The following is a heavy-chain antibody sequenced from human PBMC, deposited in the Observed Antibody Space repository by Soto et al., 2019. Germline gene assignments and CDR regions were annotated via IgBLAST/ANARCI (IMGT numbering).Heavy chain of an antibody. J-gene: IGHJ4*02. CDR1: GFPFTSSA. Sequence: SVKVYFKAYGFPFTSSAVQLVRQARGQRPEWIGWIAVGSGYTNYAQRFQDRVTLTRDMSTATTYMELSRLTSEDTAIYYCAADATAWQQLVPSDYWGQGTLVTVSS. CDR3: AADATAWQQLVPSDY. CDR2: IAVGSGYT. V-gene: IGHV1-58*01. D-gene: IGHD6-13*01.